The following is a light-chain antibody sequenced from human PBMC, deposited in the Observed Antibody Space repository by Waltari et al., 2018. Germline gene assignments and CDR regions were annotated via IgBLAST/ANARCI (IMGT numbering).Light chain of an antibody. J-gene: IGLJ2*01. V-gene: IGLV1-47*01. Sequence: QSVLTQPPSASGTPGQRVTISCSGSSSNIGSNYVYWYQQLPGTAPTHLIYRNDQHPSGVPDRFSGSKSGTSASLAISGLRSEDEADYYCAAWDDSLSGPVFGGGTKLTVL. CDR2: RND. CDR3: AAWDDSLSGPV. CDR1: SSNIGSNY.